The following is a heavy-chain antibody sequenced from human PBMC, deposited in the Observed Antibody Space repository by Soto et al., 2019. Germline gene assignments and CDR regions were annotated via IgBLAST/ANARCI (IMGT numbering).Heavy chain of an antibody. J-gene: IGHJ5*02. V-gene: IGHV4-39*02. Sequence: PSETLSLTCTVSGGSISSTSYYWGWIRPPPGKGLEWIGSNYYSGSTYYKPSLKSRVTISVDTSKNHFSLKLSSVTAADTAVYYCARFPRGSYPNWFDPWGQGTLVTVSS. CDR2: NYYSGST. D-gene: IGHD1-26*01. CDR3: ARFPRGSYPNWFDP. CDR1: GGSISSTSYY.